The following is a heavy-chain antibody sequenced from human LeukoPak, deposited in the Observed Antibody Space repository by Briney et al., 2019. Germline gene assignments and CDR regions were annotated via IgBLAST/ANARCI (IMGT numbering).Heavy chain of an antibody. CDR1: GFTFSSYN. Sequence: GGSLRLSCAASGFTFSSYNMNWVRQAPGKGLEWVSYISSSSSTIYYADSVKGRFTISRDNAKNSLYLQMNSLRAEDTAVYYCARDKGSDSSGYYDYWGQGTLVTVSS. V-gene: IGHV3-48*04. D-gene: IGHD3-22*01. CDR2: ISSSSSTI. J-gene: IGHJ4*02. CDR3: ARDKGSDSSGYYDY.